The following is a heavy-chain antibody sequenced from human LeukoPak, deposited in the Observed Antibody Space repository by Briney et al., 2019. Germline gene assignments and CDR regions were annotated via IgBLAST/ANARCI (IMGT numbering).Heavy chain of an antibody. CDR2: IYYSGST. CDR3: ASQDTYYYDSSGYPASFDL. Sequence: SETLSLTCTVSGGSISSGDYYWSWIRQPPGKGLEWIGYIYYSGSTYYNPSLKSRVTIPVDTSKNQFSLKLSSVTAADTAVYYCASQDTYYYDSSGYPASFDLWGRGTLVTVSS. J-gene: IGHJ2*01. D-gene: IGHD3-22*01. V-gene: IGHV4-30-4*01. CDR1: GGSISSGDYY.